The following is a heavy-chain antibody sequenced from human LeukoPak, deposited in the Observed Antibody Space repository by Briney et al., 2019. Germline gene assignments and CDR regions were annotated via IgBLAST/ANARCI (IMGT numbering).Heavy chain of an antibody. V-gene: IGHV3-7*03. CDR2: INVDGTAE. CDR3: ARDPYRFAFGI. J-gene: IGHJ3*02. D-gene: IGHD1-26*01. Sequence: PGGSLRLSCAASGFSFSTIYMSWVRQTPGQGLEWVANINVDGTAEYYVDSVKGRFTISRDNAKNSLYLQMSSLRAEDTAVYYCARDPYRFAFGIWGQGTVVLVSS. CDR1: GFSFSTIY.